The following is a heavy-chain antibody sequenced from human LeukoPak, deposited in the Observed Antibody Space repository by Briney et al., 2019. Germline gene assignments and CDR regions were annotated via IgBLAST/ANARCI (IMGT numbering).Heavy chain of an antibody. CDR1: GFTFSSYS. D-gene: IGHD3-10*01. V-gene: IGHV3-48*04. Sequence: GGSLRLSCAASGFTFSSYSMNWVRQAPGKGLEWVSYISSSSSTIYYADSVKGRFTISRDNAKNSLYLQMNSLRAEDTAVYYCARVLLWFGEFSFDYWGQGTLVTVSS. CDR2: ISSSSSTI. J-gene: IGHJ4*02. CDR3: ARVLLWFGEFSFDY.